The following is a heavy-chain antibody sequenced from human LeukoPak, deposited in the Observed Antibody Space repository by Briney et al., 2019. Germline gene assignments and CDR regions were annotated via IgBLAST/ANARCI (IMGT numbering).Heavy chain of an antibody. CDR3: AIYDYVWGSYRPMPPDY. CDR2: INPNSGGT. V-gene: IGHV1-2*02. Sequence: GVSVKVSCKASGYTFTGYYMHWVRQAPGQGLEWMGWINPNSGGTNYAQKFQGRVTMTRDTSISTAYMELSRLRSDDTAVYYCAIYDYVWGSYRPMPPDYWGQGTLVTVSS. D-gene: IGHD3-16*02. CDR1: GYTFTGYY. J-gene: IGHJ4*02.